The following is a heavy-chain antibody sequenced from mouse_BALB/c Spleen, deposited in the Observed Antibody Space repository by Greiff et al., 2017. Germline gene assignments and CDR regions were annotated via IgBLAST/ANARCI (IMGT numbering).Heavy chain of an antibody. V-gene: IGHV1S56*01. CDR2: SYPGDGST. D-gene: IGHD2-3*01. Sequence: VQRVESGPELVKPGALVKISCKASGYTFTSYDINWVKQRPGQGLEWIGWSYPGDGSTEYNEKFKGKATLTADKSSSTAYMQLSSLTSENSAVYFCARERRDDGCLHAMDDWGQGTSVTVSS. J-gene: IGHJ4*01. CDR3: ARERRDDGCLHAMDD. CDR1: GYTFTSYD.